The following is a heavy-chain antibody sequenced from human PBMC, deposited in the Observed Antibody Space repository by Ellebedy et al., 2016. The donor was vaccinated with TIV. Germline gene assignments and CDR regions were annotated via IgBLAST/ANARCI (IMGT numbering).Heavy chain of an antibody. Sequence: SETLSLTXTVSGGSISSGGYYWSWIRQHPGKGLEWIGYIYYSGSTYYNPSLKSRVTISVDTSKNQFSLKLSSVTAADTAVYYCARVSSSSGPVRYWGQGTLVTVSS. D-gene: IGHD6-6*01. CDR2: IYYSGST. V-gene: IGHV4-30-4*08. CDR3: ARVSSSSGPVRY. CDR1: GGSISSGGYY. J-gene: IGHJ4*02.